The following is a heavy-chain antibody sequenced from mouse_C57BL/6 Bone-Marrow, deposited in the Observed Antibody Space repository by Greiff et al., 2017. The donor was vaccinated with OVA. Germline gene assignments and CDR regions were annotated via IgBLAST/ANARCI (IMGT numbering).Heavy chain of an antibody. CDR1: GYTFTDYN. Sequence: EVKLQQSGPELVKPGASVKIPCKASGYTFTDYNMDWVKQSHGKSLEWIGDINPNNGGTIYNQKFKGKATLTVDKSSSTAYMELRSLTSEDTAVYYCARNWDGWYFDVWGTGTTVTVSS. V-gene: IGHV1-18*01. D-gene: IGHD4-1*01. CDR3: ARNWDGWYFDV. CDR2: INPNNGGT. J-gene: IGHJ1*03.